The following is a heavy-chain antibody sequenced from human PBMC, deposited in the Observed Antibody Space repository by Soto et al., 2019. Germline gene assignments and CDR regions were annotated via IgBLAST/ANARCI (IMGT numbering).Heavy chain of an antibody. V-gene: IGHV4-30-4*01. CDR3: AKGSIYGSWSYYYYYYGMDV. CDR1: GGSISSGDYY. CDR2: IYYSGST. D-gene: IGHD3-10*01. J-gene: IGHJ6*02. Sequence: QVQLQESGPGLVKPSQTLSLTCTVSGGSISSGDYYWSWIRQPPGKGLEWIGYIYYSGSTYYNPSLKSRVTISVDTSKNQFSLKLSSVTAADTAVYYCAKGSIYGSWSYYYYYYGMDVWGQGTTVTVSS.